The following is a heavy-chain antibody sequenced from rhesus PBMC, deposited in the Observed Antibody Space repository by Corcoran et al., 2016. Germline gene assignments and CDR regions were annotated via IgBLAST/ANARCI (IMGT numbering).Heavy chain of an antibody. CDR1: GVPISSYW. Sequence: QVQLQESGPGLVKPSETLSLTCAVSGVPISSYWWSWIRQSPGTGLEWIGEIKGNSDSTNYNHSLPGRITLSKDASKNQFSRKLNSVTAADTAVYYCARAREGSWNAFDLWGQGLRVTVSS. CDR3: ARAREGSWNAFDL. J-gene: IGHJ3*01. CDR2: IKGNSDST. V-gene: IGHV4-80*01. D-gene: IGHD6-25*01.